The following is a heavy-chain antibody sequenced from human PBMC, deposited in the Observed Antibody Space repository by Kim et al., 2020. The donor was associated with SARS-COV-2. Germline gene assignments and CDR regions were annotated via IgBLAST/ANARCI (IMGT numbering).Heavy chain of an antibody. Sequence: ASVKVSCKASGYTFTSYDINWVRQATGQGLEWMGWMNPNSGNTGYAQKFQGRVTMTRNTSISTAYMELSSLRSEDTAVYYCAREGKQWLVSYYYGVDVWGQGTTVTVSS. CDR3: AREGKQWLVSYYYGVDV. CDR2: MNPNSGNT. J-gene: IGHJ6*02. CDR1: GYTFTSYD. D-gene: IGHD6-19*01. V-gene: IGHV1-8*01.